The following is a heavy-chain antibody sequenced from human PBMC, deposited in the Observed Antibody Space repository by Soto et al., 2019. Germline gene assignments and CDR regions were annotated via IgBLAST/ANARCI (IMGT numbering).Heavy chain of an antibody. V-gene: IGHV5-51*01. D-gene: IGHD6-13*01. CDR2: IYPGDSDT. J-gene: IGHJ6*02. CDR3: ARHQSSSWYRGSYGMDV. CDR1: GYSFTSYW. Sequence: RGESLKISCEDSGYSFTSYWIGWVRQMPGKGLEWMGIIYPGDSDTRYSPSFQGQVTISADKSISTAYLQWSSLKASDTAMYYCARHQSSSWYRGSYGMDVWGQGTTVTVSS.